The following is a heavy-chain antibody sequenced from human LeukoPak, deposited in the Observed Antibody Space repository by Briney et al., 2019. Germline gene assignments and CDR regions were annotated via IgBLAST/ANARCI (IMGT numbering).Heavy chain of an antibody. Sequence: PSETLSLTCSVSGSSISTHYWSWIRQLPGKGLEWIGFIYSTGGINYNPSLKSRLTISLDTSKSQFSLKLRSVTAADTAVYYCASVPYYSSGVQIETWGQGILVTVSS. CDR2: IYSTGGI. D-gene: IGHD3-10*01. CDR1: GSSISTHY. J-gene: IGHJ5*02. V-gene: IGHV4-59*11. CDR3: ASVPYYSSGVQIET.